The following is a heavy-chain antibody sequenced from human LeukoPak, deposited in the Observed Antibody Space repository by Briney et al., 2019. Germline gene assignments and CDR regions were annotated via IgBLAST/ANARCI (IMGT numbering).Heavy chain of an antibody. J-gene: IGHJ4*02. V-gene: IGHV3-64*01. CDR1: GFTFSSYS. Sequence: TGGSLRLSCAASGFTFSSYSMNWVRQAPGKGLEYVSAISSNGGSTYYASSVKGRFTISRDNSKNTLYLQMGSLRAEDMAVYYCASPIMITFGGVRDYWGQGTLVTVSS. D-gene: IGHD3-16*01. CDR3: ASPIMITFGGVRDY. CDR2: ISSNGGST.